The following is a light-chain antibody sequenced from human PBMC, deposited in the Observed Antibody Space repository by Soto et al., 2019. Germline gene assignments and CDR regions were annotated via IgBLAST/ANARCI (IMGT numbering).Light chain of an antibody. CDR1: QSVSSSY. CDR3: QQYNSYSGT. Sequence: EIVLTQSPGTLSLSPGERATLSCRASQSVSSSYLAWYQQKPGQAPRLLIYGASSRATGIPDRFSGSGSGTDFTLTISRLEPEDFATYYRQQYNSYSGTFGPGTKVDIK. V-gene: IGKV3-20*01. CDR2: GAS. J-gene: IGKJ3*01.